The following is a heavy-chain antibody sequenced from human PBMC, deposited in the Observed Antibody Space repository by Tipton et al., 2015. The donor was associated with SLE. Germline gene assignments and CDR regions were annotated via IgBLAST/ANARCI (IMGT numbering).Heavy chain of an antibody. CDR2: ISYDGSNK. D-gene: IGHD4-17*01. J-gene: IGHJ4*02. Sequence: SLRLSCAASGFTFSSYWMTWVRQAPGKGLEWVAVISYDGSNKYYADSVKGRFTISRDISKNTLFLQMNSLRAEDTAVYYCARAPSDYGDYTFDYWGQGTLVTVSS. CDR1: GFTFSSYW. CDR3: ARAPSDYGDYTFDY. V-gene: IGHV3-30*03.